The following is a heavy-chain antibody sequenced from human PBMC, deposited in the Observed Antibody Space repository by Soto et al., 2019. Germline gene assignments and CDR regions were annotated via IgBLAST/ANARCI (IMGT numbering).Heavy chain of an antibody. V-gene: IGHV1-18*04. CDR1: GYPFSNYG. D-gene: IGHD5-12*01. CDR3: ATSYDSGFDP. CDR2: IKPDNGDT. Sequence: QLQLVQSGAEVERPGASVRVSCKAYGYPFSNYGISWIRQAPGQGLEWMGWIKPDNGDTNYAQQVQGRVTIITDTSSNTAYMELRSLRPDDTAVYYCATSYDSGFDPWGQGTLVSVSS. J-gene: IGHJ5*02.